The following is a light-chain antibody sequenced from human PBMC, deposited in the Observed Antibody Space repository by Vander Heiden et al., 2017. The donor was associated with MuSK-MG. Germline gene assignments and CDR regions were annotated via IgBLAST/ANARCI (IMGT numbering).Light chain of an antibody. CDR1: QSISKF. V-gene: IGKV1-39*01. CDR2: AAS. J-gene: IGKJ4*01. CDR3: LQSSVAPLT. Sequence: IQMTQSPSPLSAPVGDRLTITRRASQSISKFLNWYQQKPGKATKLLIYAASSLQSGVPSRFSGSGSGTDFTLTISSLQPEDSATYYCLQSSVAPLTFGGGTKVEIK.